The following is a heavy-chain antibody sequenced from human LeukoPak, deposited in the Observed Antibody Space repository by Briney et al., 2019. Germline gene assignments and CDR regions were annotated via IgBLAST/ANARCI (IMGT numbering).Heavy chain of an antibody. CDR1: GFTFSSYW. Sequence: GGSLRLSCAASGFTFSSYWMHWVRPAPGKGRWWVSRIKSDGSTTSSADSVKGRFTISRDNAKNTLYLQMNSMRAEDTALYYCARESSSSTEVDVWGQRTTVTVSS. V-gene: IGHV3-74*01. CDR3: ARESSSSTEVDV. D-gene: IGHD6-6*01. CDR2: IKSDGSTT. J-gene: IGHJ6*02.